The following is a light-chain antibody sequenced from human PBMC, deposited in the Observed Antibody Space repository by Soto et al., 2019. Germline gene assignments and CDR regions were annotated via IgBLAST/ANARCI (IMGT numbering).Light chain of an antibody. CDR2: KAS. CDR1: QSLSSS. CDR3: QQYNSYPWT. J-gene: IGKJ1*01. Sequence: DIQMTQSPSTLSASVGDRVTITCRASQSLSSSLAWYQQKPGKAPKLLIYKASSLESGVPSRFSGSGSGTEFTLTISSLQPDDFATYYCQQYNSYPWTFGQGTKVEIK. V-gene: IGKV1-5*03.